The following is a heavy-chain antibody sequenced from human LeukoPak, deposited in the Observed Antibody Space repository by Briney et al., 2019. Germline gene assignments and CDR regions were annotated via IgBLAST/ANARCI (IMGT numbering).Heavy chain of an antibody. Sequence: ASVKVSCKASGYSFSDHHIHWVRQAPGQGLEWMGWIHPDSGGTIYAQNFHGRLTVTRDRSLGTAYMELTRLTSDDTAMYYCARVSGPTRYYGLDVWGQGTTVIVTS. CDR2: IHPDSGGT. CDR3: ARVSGPTRYYGLDV. V-gene: IGHV1-2*02. CDR1: GYSFSDHH. J-gene: IGHJ6*02. D-gene: IGHD3-16*02.